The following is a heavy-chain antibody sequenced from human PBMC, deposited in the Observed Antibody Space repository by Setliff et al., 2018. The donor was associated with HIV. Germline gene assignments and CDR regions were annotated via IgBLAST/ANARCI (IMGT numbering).Heavy chain of an antibody. CDR2: IIPMLGIT. D-gene: IGHD1-1*01. J-gene: IGHJ4*02. Sequence: SVKVSCKASGYTFSSYAITWVRQAPGQGLECMGGIIPMLGITNYAQRFQGRLTITADEYTGTAYMELSGLRSEDTAVYYCATRGRDLGFDYWGQGTLVTVSS. V-gene: IGHV1-69*10. CDR3: ATRGRDLGFDY. CDR1: GYTFSSYA.